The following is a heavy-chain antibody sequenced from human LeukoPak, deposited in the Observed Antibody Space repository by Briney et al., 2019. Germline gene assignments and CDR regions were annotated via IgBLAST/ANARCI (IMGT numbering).Heavy chain of an antibody. CDR1: GGSISSYY. CDR2: IYYSGST. CDR3: ARVSQQTPFYVYYYYYYMDV. D-gene: IGHD5/OR15-5a*01. Sequence: PSETLSLTGTVSGGSISSYYWIWIRQPPGKGLEWIGYIYYSGSTNYNPSLKSRVTISVDTSKNQFSLKLSSVTAADTAVYYCARVSQQTPFYVYYYYYYMDVWGKGTTVTVSS. V-gene: IGHV4-59*01. J-gene: IGHJ6*03.